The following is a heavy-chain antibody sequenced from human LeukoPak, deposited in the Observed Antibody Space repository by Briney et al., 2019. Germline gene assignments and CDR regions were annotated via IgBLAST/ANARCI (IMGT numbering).Heavy chain of an antibody. V-gene: IGHV3-23*01. J-gene: IGHJ4*02. D-gene: IGHD2-8*01. Sequence: GGSLRLSCAASGFTFVNHAMSWVRQAPGKGLEWVSSISGSGGNTSYGDSVKGRFTISRDNSKNTLYLQMNSLRAEDTAVYYCAKGHCTNGICWLDWGQGTLVTVSS. CDR1: GFTFVNHA. CDR3: AKGHCTNGICWLD. CDR2: ISGSGGNT.